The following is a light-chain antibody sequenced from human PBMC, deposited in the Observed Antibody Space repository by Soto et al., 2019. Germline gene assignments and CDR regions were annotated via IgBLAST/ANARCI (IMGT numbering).Light chain of an antibody. J-gene: IGLJ2*01. CDR3: RSYTTSTTQV. CDR2: EVR. V-gene: IGLV2-14*01. CDR1: SSDVGASNF. Sequence: QSVLTQPASVSGSPGQSITISCTGTSSDVGASNFVSWYQQHPGKAPKLMIYEVRNRPSGVSDRFSGSKSGKTASLTIFGLQAEDEAHYYCRSYTTSTTQVFGGGTKVTVL.